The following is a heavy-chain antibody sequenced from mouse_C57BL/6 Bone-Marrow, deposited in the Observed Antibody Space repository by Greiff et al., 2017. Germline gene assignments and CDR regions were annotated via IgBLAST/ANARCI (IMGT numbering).Heavy chain of an antibody. CDR3: DRGCVRDYAMEY. D-gene: IGHD2-14*01. V-gene: IGHV1-82*01. CDR2: IYPGDGAT. CDR1: GYAFSSSW. J-gene: IGHJ4*01. Sequence: QVQLQQSGPELVKPGASVKISCKASGYAFSSSWMNWVKQRPGKGLEWIGRIYPGDGATNYNGKFKGKATLTADKSSSTAYMQLSSLTSEDSAVYFCDRGCVRDYAMEYWGQGTPVTVSS.